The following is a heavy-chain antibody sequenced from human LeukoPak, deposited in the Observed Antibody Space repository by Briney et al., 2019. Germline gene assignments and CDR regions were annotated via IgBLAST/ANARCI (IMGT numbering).Heavy chain of an antibody. CDR2: IIPIFGTA. CDR3: ARVPYYYDSSGYYLQGYYFDY. V-gene: IGHV1-69*05. Sequence: SVKVSCKASGGTFSSYAISWVRQAPGQGLEWVGGIIPIFGTANYAQKFQGRVTITTDESTSTAYMELSSLRSEDTAVYYCARVPYYYDSSGYYLQGYYFDYWGQGTLVTVSS. D-gene: IGHD3-22*01. J-gene: IGHJ4*02. CDR1: GGTFSSYA.